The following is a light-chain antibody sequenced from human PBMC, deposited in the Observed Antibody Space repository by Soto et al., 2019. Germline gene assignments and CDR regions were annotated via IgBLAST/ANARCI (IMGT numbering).Light chain of an antibody. CDR3: SSYTCSSNLYV. CDR1: SSDVGGYNY. Sequence: QSVLTQPASVSGSPGQSITISCTGTSSDVGGYNYVSWYQQHPGKAPKLMIYYVSNRPSGVSNRFSGSKSGNTASLTISGLQAEDVSDYYCSSYTCSSNLYVFRPGTKVPV. CDR2: YVS. V-gene: IGLV2-14*01. J-gene: IGLJ1*01.